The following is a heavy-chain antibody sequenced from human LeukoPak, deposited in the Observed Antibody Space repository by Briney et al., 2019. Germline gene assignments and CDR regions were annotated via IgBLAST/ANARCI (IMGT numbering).Heavy chain of an antibody. CDR3: AREITMVRGVIREGYGMDV. D-gene: IGHD3-10*01. V-gene: IGHV4-59*01. Sequence: SETLSLTCTVSGGSISSYYWSWIRQPPGKGLEWIGYIYHSGSTNYNASLKSRVTISVDTSKKQFSLQLSSVTAADTALYYCAREITMVRGVIREGYGMDVWGQETTVTVPS. CDR1: GGSISSYY. J-gene: IGHJ6*02. CDR2: IYHSGST.